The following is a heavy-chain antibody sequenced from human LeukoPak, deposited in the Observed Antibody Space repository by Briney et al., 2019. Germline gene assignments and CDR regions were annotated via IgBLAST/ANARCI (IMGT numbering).Heavy chain of an antibody. V-gene: IGHV3-74*01. J-gene: IGHJ4*02. CDR2: IKSDGSST. CDR3: AKDRSTVVVPAAMPLGY. D-gene: IGHD2-2*01. Sequence: PGGSLRLSCAASGFTFSSYWMHWVRQGPGKGLVWVSRIKSDGSSTSYADSVKGRFTISRDNSKNTLYLQMNSLRAEDTAVYYCAKDRSTVVVPAAMPLGYWGQGTLVTVSS. CDR1: GFTFSSYW.